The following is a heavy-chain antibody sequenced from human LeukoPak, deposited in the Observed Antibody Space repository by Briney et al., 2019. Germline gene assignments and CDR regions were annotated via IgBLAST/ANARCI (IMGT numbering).Heavy chain of an antibody. Sequence: GGSLRLSCAVSGITLSNYGMSWVRQAPGKGLEWVAGISDSGGRTNYADSVKGRFTISRGNPKNTLYLQMNSLRADDTAVYFCAKRGVVIRVILVGFHKEAYYFDSWGQGALVTVSS. CDR3: AKRGVVIRVILVGFHKEAYYFDS. V-gene: IGHV3-23*01. J-gene: IGHJ4*02. CDR1: GITLSNYG. D-gene: IGHD3-22*01. CDR2: ISDSGGRT.